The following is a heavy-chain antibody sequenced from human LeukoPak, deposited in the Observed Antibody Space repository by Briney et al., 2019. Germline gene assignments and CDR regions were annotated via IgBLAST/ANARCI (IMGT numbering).Heavy chain of an antibody. CDR1: KFTFNTYA. CDR3: ARAKYCNAGNCFLIDY. Sequence: PGGSLRLSCAASKFTFNTYAMHWVRQAPAKGLEWVSLISYDGSNTYYADSVRRRFTISRDNSKNTLFLQMNRPRGDGTAVYYCARAKYCNAGNCFLIDYWGQGMLVTVAS. CDR2: ISYDGSNT. V-gene: IGHV3-30*04. J-gene: IGHJ4*02. D-gene: IGHD2/OR15-2a*01.